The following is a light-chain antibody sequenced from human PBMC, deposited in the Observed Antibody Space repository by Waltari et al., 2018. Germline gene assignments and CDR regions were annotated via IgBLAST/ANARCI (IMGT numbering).Light chain of an antibody. J-gene: IGKJ5*01. CDR2: DAS. CDR1: QSVYRY. V-gene: IGKV3-11*01. CDR3: QQRSDWPIT. Sequence: EIVLTQSPATLSLSPGERATLSCRASQSVYRYLAWYQQKPGQAPRLLMYDASNRATGIPARFSGSGSGTDFTLIISRLEPEDFAVYYCQQRSDWPITFGQGTRLDIK.